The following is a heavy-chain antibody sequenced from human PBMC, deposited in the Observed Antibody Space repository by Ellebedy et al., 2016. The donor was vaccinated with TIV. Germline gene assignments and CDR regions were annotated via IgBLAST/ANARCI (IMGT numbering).Heavy chain of an antibody. CDR2: INGDGGAT. Sequence: PGGSLRLSCTASGFTFSDYWIHWVRQTPGKGLVWVSRINGDGGATNYADSVRGRFSMSRDNDKNRLYLRMNSQRVEDSAIYYCTRGLDVWGQGTTVIVSS. CDR3: TRGLDV. CDR1: GFTFSDYW. J-gene: IGHJ6*02. V-gene: IGHV3-74*01.